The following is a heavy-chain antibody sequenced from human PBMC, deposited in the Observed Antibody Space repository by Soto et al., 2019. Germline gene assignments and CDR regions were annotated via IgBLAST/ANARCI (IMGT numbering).Heavy chain of an antibody. CDR3: AKDLHSGDIFRAPPPIYYMDV. J-gene: IGHJ6*03. V-gene: IGHV3-11*01. Sequence: PGGSLRLSCAASGFTFSDYYMSWIRQAPGKGLEWISYISSSGSTIYYADSVKGRFTISRDNSKNTLYLQMNSLRAEDTAVYYCAKDLHSGDIFRAPPPIYYMDVWGKGTTVTVS. CDR1: GFTFSDYY. CDR2: ISSSGSTI. D-gene: IGHD5-12*01.